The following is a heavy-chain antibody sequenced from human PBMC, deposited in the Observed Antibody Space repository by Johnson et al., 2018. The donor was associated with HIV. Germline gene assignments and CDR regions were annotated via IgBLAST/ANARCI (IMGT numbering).Heavy chain of an antibody. D-gene: IGHD2-15*01. CDR2: IGTAGDT. J-gene: IGHJ3*02. CDR3: ARGDCSGGSCYFLLGAFDI. CDR1: GFTFSSYD. Sequence: VQLVESGGGLVQPGGSLRLSCAASGFTFSSYDMHWVRQATGKGLEWVSAIGTAGDTYYPGSVKGRFTISRENAKNSLYLQMNSLRAGDTAVYYCARGDCSGGSCYFLLGAFDIWGHGTLVTVSS. V-gene: IGHV3-13*01.